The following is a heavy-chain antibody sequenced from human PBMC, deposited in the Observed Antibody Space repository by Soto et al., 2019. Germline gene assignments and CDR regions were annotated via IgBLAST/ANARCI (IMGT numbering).Heavy chain of an antibody. Sequence: QVPLVESGGGVVQPGRSLRLSCVASGFTFSNNGIHWVRQAPGKGLEWVAVISSDGSKKYYADSVKGRFTISRDNSKNTLYLQMNSLIAEDTAVYYCAMDLYGGSSRFDYWGQGTLVTVSS. CDR1: GFTFSNNG. D-gene: IGHD2-15*01. CDR3: AMDLYGGSSRFDY. V-gene: IGHV3-30*03. CDR2: ISSDGSKK. J-gene: IGHJ4*02.